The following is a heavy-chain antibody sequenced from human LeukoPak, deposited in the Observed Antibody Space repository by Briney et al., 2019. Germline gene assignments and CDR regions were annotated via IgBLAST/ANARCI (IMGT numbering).Heavy chain of an antibody. CDR1: GFTFDDYA. V-gene: IGHV3-9*01. CDR2: ISWNSGSI. CDR3: AKDIHSGDYYYYGLDV. D-gene: IGHD7-27*01. J-gene: IGHJ6*02. Sequence: GRSLRLSCAASGFTFDDYAIHWVRQAPGKGLEWVSGISWNSGSIGYADSVKGRFTISRDNAKNSLYLQMNSLRAEDTALYYCAKDIHSGDYYYYGLDVWGLGTTVTVSS.